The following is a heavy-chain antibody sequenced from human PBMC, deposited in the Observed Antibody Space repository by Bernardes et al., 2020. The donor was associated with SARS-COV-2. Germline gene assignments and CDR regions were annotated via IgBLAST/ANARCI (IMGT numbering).Heavy chain of an antibody. Sequence: SVKVSCRVSGFPLVELSIHWVRQAPGKGLEWMGGFDPGNDETIYAQKFLGRVTMTEDTSTDTAYMELSSLRSEDTAMYYCATVQLRLRITMIIYPPETEFWGQGTLVTVSS. CDR2: FDPGNDET. CDR1: GFPLVELS. CDR3: ATVQLRLRITMIIYPPETEF. J-gene: IGHJ4*02. V-gene: IGHV1-24*01. D-gene: IGHD3-22*01.